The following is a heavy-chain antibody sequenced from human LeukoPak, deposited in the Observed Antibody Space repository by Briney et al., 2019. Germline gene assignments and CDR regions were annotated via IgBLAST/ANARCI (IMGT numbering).Heavy chain of an antibody. Sequence: GGSLRLSCAASGFTVSSYWISWVRQAPGKGLEWVANIKQDGSEKYYVDSVKGRFTISRDNAKNSLYLQMNSLRAEDTAVYYCASLIAAADSDAFDIWGQGTMVTVSS. D-gene: IGHD6-13*01. V-gene: IGHV3-7*01. CDR3: ASLIAAADSDAFDI. CDR2: IKQDGSEK. J-gene: IGHJ3*02. CDR1: GFTVSSYW.